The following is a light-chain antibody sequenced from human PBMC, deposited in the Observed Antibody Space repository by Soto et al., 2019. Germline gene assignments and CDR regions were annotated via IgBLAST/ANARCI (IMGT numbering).Light chain of an antibody. Sequence: DIQVTQSPSTLSASVGDTVTITCRASQSLSSWVAWYQQKPGKAPKLLISEASRLESGVPSRFSGSGFGTEFTLTISSLQRDDFATYYCQQYNGYSTFGQGTKVEIK. V-gene: IGKV1-5*03. J-gene: IGKJ2*01. CDR3: QQYNGYST. CDR2: EAS. CDR1: QSLSSW.